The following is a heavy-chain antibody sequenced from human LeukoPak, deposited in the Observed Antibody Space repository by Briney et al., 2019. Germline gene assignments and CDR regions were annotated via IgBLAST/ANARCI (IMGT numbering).Heavy chain of an antibody. CDR1: GGSISSGGYY. J-gene: IGHJ6*02. D-gene: IGHD6-13*01. CDR2: IYYSGST. V-gene: IGHV4-31*03. CDR3: ARAGSSSLYGMGV. Sequence: SQTLSLTCTVSGGSISSGGYYWSWIRQHPGKGLEWIGYIYYSGSTYYNPSLKSRVTISVDTSKNQFSLKLGSVTAADTAVYYCARAGSSSLYGMGVWGQGTTVTVSS.